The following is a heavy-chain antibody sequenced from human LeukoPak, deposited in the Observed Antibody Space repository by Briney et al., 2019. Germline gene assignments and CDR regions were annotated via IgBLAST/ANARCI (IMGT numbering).Heavy chain of an antibody. CDR3: ARRPAGRRYYGMDV. CDR1: GGSISSYY. D-gene: IGHD6-6*01. Sequence: SETLSLTCTVSGGSISSYYWSWIRQPPGKGLEWIGYIYYSGTTNYNPSLKSRVTISVDTSKNQFSLKLSSVTAADTAVYYCARRPAGRRYYGMDVWGQGTTVTVSS. V-gene: IGHV4-59*08. J-gene: IGHJ6*02. CDR2: IYYSGTT.